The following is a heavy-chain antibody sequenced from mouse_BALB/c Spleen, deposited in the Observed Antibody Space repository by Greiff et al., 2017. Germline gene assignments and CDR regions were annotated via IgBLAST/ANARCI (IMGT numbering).Heavy chain of an antibody. D-gene: IGHD2-10*02. CDR1: GFTFSSFG. CDR2: ISSGSSTI. J-gene: IGHJ4*01. Sequence: EVKLMESGGGLVQPGGSRKLSCAASGFTFSSFGMHWVRQAPEKGLVWVAYISSGSSTIYYADTVKGRFTISRDNPKNTLFLQMTSLRSEDTAMYYCARGKYGNYDAMDYWGQGTSVTVAS. CDR3: ARGKYGNYDAMDY. V-gene: IGHV5-17*02.